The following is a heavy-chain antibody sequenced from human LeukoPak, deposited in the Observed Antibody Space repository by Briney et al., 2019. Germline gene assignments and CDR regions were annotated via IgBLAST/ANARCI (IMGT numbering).Heavy chain of an antibody. V-gene: IGHV3-64*01. Sequence: GGSLTLSCAASGFTFSIYSIHWVRQPPGKGLEYVSAITSDGAGTFYANSVKGRFTISRDNSKNTLYLQMGSLGTEDMAVYYCARETATGVTSSWYYDYWGQGTLVTVSS. J-gene: IGHJ4*02. CDR1: GFTFSIYS. CDR3: ARETATGVTSSWYYDY. CDR2: ITSDGAGT. D-gene: IGHD6-13*01.